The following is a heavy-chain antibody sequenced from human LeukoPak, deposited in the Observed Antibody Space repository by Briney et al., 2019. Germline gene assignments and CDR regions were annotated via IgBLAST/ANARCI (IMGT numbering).Heavy chain of an antibody. Sequence: GGSLRLSCVASGITFSNYWMHWVRQAPGKGLVWVSRINNLGTSTNYADSVRGRFTISRDDAKDTLYLQMNSLRAEDTAVYFCARGGGAYYFDYWGRGTLVTVSS. CDR3: ARGGGAYYFDY. CDR2: INNLGTST. CDR1: GITFSNYW. J-gene: IGHJ4*02. V-gene: IGHV3-74*01. D-gene: IGHD3-10*01.